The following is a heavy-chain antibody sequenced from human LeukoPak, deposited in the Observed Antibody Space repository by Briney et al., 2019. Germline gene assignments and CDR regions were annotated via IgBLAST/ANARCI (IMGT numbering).Heavy chain of an antibody. Sequence: GGSLRLSCAASGFTFSSYWMSWVRQAPGKGLEWVANIKQDGSEKYYMDSVKGRFTISRDNAKNSLYLQMNSLRAEDTAVYYCARAGFDWLLVGTDAFDIWGQGTMVTVSS. CDR1: GFTFSSYW. J-gene: IGHJ3*02. CDR3: ARAGFDWLLVGTDAFDI. D-gene: IGHD3-9*01. CDR2: IKQDGSEK. V-gene: IGHV3-7*05.